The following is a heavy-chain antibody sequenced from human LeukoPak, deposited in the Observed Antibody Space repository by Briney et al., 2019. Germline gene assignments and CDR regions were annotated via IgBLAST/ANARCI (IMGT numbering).Heavy chain of an antibody. CDR1: GFTFSSYE. Sequence: AGGSLRLSCAASGFTFSSYEMNWVRQAPGKGLEWVSYISSSGSTMYYADSVKGRFTISRDNAKNSLYLQMNSLRAEDTAVYYCARGPYYYYGMDVWGQGTTVTVSS. V-gene: IGHV3-48*03. CDR2: ISSSGSTM. CDR3: ARGPYYYYGMDV. J-gene: IGHJ6*02.